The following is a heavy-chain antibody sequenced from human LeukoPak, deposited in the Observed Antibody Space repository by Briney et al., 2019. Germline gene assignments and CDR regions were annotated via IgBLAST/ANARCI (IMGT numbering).Heavy chain of an antibody. Sequence: GGSLRLSCAASGFTVSSNYMSWVRQAPGKGLEWVANIKEDGSEKYYVDSEKGRFTISRDNAKNSLYLQMNSLRAEDTAVYYCARGEHSSFDYWGQGTLVTVSS. J-gene: IGHJ4*02. V-gene: IGHV3-7*01. CDR2: IKEDGSEK. CDR3: ARGEHSSFDY. CDR1: GFTVSSNY. D-gene: IGHD6-6*01.